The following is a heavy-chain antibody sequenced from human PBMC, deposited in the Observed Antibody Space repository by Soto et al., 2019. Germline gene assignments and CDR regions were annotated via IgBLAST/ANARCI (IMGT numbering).Heavy chain of an antibody. V-gene: IGHV1-69*02. J-gene: IGHJ6*03. CDR2: IIPILGIA. CDR3: ASEATTTRLMDV. Sequence: QVQLVQSGAEVKKPGSSVKVSCKASGGTFSSYTISWVRQAPAQGLEWMGRIIPILGIANYAQKFQGRVTITADKSTSTAYMELSSLRSEDTAVYYCASEATTTRLMDVWGKGTTVTVSS. CDR1: GGTFSSYT. D-gene: IGHD5-12*01.